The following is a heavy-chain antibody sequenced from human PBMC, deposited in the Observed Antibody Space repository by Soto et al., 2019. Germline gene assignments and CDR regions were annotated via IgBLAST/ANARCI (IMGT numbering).Heavy chain of an antibody. CDR1: GFTFSKYA. CDR2: ISGSGADT. Sequence: EVHLLESRGGSVQPGGSLRLSCAASGFTFSKYALRWVRQAPGKGLEWVSSISGSGADTYYADSVKGRFNISRDNSNNTVYLQMNSLRAEDTAVYYCAKVGGWLQFGAFDVWGQGTVVTVSS. D-gene: IGHD5-12*01. J-gene: IGHJ3*01. CDR3: AKVGGWLQFGAFDV. V-gene: IGHV3-23*01.